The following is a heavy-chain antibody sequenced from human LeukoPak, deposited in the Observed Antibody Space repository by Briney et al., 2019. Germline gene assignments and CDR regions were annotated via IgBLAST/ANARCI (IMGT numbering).Heavy chain of an antibody. V-gene: IGHV1-69*05. Sequence: ASVKVSCKSSGGTFSSYAISWVRQAPGQGLEWMGGIIPIFGTANYAQKFQGRVTITTDESTSTAYMELSSLRSEDTAVYYCASEGCSSTSCYIGATKWARTWFDPWGQGTLVTVSS. J-gene: IGHJ5*02. CDR3: ASEGCSSTSCYIGATKWARTWFDP. CDR1: GGTFSSYA. CDR2: IIPIFGTA. D-gene: IGHD2-2*02.